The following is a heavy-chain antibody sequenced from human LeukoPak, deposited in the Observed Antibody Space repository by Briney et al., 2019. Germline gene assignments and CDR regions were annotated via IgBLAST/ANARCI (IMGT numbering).Heavy chain of an antibody. J-gene: IGHJ4*02. CDR2: ISGSGGST. CDR1: GFTFSSYA. Sequence: GGSLRLSCAASGFTFSSYAMSWVRQAPGKGLEWVSAISGSGGSTYYADSVKGRFTISRDNSKNTLYLQMNSLRAEDTAVYYCASGGVYGPGSYHSDYWGQGTLVTVSS. D-gene: IGHD3-10*01. V-gene: IGHV3-23*01. CDR3: ASGGVYGPGSYHSDY.